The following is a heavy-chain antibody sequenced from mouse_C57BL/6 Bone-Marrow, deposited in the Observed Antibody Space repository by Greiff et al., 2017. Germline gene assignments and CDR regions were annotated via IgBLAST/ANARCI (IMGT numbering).Heavy chain of an antibody. CDR3: ARSGYYGLGNYFDY. Sequence: VKLMESGAELVKPGASVKISCKASGYAFSSYWMNWVKQRPGKGLEWIGQIYPGDGDTNYNGKFKGKATLTADKSSSTAYMQLSSLTSEDSAVYFCARSGYYGLGNYFDYWGQGTTLTVSS. D-gene: IGHD1-1*01. CDR1: GYAFSSYW. V-gene: IGHV1-80*01. CDR2: IYPGDGDT. J-gene: IGHJ2*01.